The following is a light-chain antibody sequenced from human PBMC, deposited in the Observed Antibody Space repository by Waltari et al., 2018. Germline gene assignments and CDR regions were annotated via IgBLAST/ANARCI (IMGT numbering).Light chain of an antibody. J-gene: IGLJ2*01. Sequence: QTALTQPAPVSGSPGPSITTSCTGTSSDVGIYNLVSWYQQHPGKAPKLMIYEVSKRPSGVSNRFSGSKSGNTASLTISGLQAEDEADYYCCSYAGSSTSVVFGGGTKLTVL. CDR3: CSYAGSSTSVV. CDR2: EVS. V-gene: IGLV2-23*02. CDR1: SSDVGIYNL.